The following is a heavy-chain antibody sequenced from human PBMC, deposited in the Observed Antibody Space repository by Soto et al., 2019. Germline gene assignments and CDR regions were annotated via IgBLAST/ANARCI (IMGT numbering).Heavy chain of an antibody. V-gene: IGHV3-11*06. CDR3: ARDSSADGSYYRVHNWFDP. CDR2: ISSSSSYT. Sequence: GGSLRLSCAASGFTFSDYYMSWIRQAPGKGLEWVSYISSSSSYTNYADSVKGRFTISRDNAKNSLYLQMNSLRAEDTAVYYCARDSSADGSYYRVHNWFDPWGKGTLVTVSS. CDR1: GFTFSDYY. J-gene: IGHJ5*02. D-gene: IGHD1-26*01.